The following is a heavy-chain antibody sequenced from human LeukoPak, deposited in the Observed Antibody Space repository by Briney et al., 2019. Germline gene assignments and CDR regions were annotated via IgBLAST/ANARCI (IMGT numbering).Heavy chain of an antibody. J-gene: IGHJ3*02. CDR3: ASLKNYYDSSGYLVTDAFDI. Sequence: ASVKVSCKASGYTFASYGISWVRQAPGQGLEWMGWISAYNGNTNYAQKLQGRVTMTTDTSTSTAYMELRSLKSDDTAVYYCASLKNYYDSSGYLVTDAFDIWGQGTMVTVSS. V-gene: IGHV1-18*01. CDR1: GYTFASYG. D-gene: IGHD3-22*01. CDR2: ISAYNGNT.